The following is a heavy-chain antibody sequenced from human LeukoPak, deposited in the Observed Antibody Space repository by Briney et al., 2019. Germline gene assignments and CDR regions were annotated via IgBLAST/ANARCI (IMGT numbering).Heavy chain of an antibody. V-gene: IGHV3-30*18. CDR1: GFTFSSYG. J-gene: IGHJ2*01. D-gene: IGHD3-22*01. CDR2: ISYDGSNK. CDR3: AKDMCLDYDSSPSCWYFDL. Sequence: PGRSLRLSCAASGFTFSSYGMHWVRQAPGKGLEWVAVISYDGSNKYYADSVKGRFTISRDNSKNTLYLQMNSLRAEDTAMYYCAKDMCLDYDSSPSCWYFDLWGRGTLVTVSS.